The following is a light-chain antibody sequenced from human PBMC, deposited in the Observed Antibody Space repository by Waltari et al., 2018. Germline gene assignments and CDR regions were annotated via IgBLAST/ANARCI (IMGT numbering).Light chain of an antibody. CDR3: QQYNNWPFT. V-gene: IGKV3-15*01. CDR1: QSVSN. J-gene: IGKJ2*01. Sequence: EIAVTQSPATLSVSPGESASLSCSASQSVSNLAWYQQKPGQAPRLLIYGASTRATGIPARFSGSGSGTDFTLTISSLQSEDFAVYFCQQYNNWPFTFGQGTKLEIK. CDR2: GAS.